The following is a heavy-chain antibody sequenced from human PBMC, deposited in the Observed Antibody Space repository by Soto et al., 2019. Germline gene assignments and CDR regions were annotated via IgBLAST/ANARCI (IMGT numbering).Heavy chain of an antibody. J-gene: IGHJ3*02. Sequence: QVQLVQSGAEVKKPGSSVQVSCKTSGGPFNNHAINWVRQAPGQGLEWVGLVIPTLATADYAQKLQGRVTMTADEDTTTAYMDLSSLRSDEKGVYYGASDYGEMDAFDIWGQGTVVTVSS. CDR3: ASDYGEMDAFDI. V-gene: IGHV1-69*01. CDR1: GGPFNNHA. D-gene: IGHD4-17*01. CDR2: VIPTLATA.